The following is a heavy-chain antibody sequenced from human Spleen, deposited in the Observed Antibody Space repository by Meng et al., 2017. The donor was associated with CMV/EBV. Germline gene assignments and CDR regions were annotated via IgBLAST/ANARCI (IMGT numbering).Heavy chain of an antibody. V-gene: IGHV4-4*07. CDR3: ARGYSSGKTDY. D-gene: IGHD6-19*01. J-gene: IGHJ4*02. CDR2: IYTDGSI. CDR1: GDSMSDYY. Sequence: QVLLQEAGPGLVKPSETLSLPCSVSGDSMSDYYWSWIRQPAGKGLEWIGRIYTDGSINYNPSLKSRVTMSLDTSKNQFFLNLSSVTAADTAVYYCARGYSSGKTDYWGQGTLVTVSS.